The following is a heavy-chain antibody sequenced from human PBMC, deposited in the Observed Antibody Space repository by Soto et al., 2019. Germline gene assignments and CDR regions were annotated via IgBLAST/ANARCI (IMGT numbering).Heavy chain of an antibody. V-gene: IGHV4-34*01. CDR3: ARGLRYNTVTTSNWFDP. J-gene: IGHJ5*02. CDR2: SNHSGST. Sequence: QVQLQQWGAGLLKPSETLSLTCAVYGGSFSGYYWSWIRQPPGKGMEWIGESNHSGSTNYNPSLKSRVTISVDTSKNQFSLKLSSVTAADTAVYYCARGLRYNTVTTSNWFDPWGQGTLVTVSS. D-gene: IGHD4-4*01. CDR1: GGSFSGYY.